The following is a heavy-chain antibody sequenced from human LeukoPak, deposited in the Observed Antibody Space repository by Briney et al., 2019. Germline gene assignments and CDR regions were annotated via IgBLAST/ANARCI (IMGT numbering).Heavy chain of an antibody. J-gene: IGHJ6*03. CDR2: ISGSGGST. Sequence: GGSLRLSCAASGFTFSSYAMSWVRQAPGKGLEWVSAISGSGGSTYYADSVKGRFTISRDNSKNTLYLQMNSLRAEDTAVYYCAKLYALIVYRAHMDVWGKGTTVTVSS. D-gene: IGHD3-22*01. CDR1: GFTFSSYA. CDR3: AKLYALIVYRAHMDV. V-gene: IGHV3-23*01.